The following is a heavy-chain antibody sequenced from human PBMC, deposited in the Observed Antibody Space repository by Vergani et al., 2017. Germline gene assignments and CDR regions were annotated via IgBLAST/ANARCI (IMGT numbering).Heavy chain of an antibody. CDR3: ARRLDGSGWLDYYYYYGMDV. CDR2: ISAYNGNT. CDR1: GYTFTSYG. Sequence: QVQLVQSGAEVKKPGASVKVSCKASGYTFTSYGISWVRLAPGQGLEWMGWISAYNGNTNYAQKLQGRVTMTTDTSTSTAYMELRSLRSDDTAVYYCARRLDGSGWLDYYYYYGMDVWGQGTTVTVSS. J-gene: IGHJ6*02. D-gene: IGHD6-19*01. V-gene: IGHV1-18*01.